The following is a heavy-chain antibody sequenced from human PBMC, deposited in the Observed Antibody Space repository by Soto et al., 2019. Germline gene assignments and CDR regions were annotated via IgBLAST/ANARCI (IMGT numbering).Heavy chain of an antibody. CDR3: ARDSHSQQPNHRWGGGDMDV. CDR1: GGSISNGGYY. J-gene: IGHJ6*03. D-gene: IGHD6-13*01. V-gene: IGHV4-31*11. Sequence: QLQLQESGPGLVKPSQTLSLTCAVSGGSISNGGYYWSWIRQHPGKGLEWIGSIYFSGSTYYNPSLKSRVTLPVATPKNQFSLKLSSVTAADTAVYYCARDSHSQQPNHRWGGGDMDVWGKGTAVTVSS. CDR2: IYFSGST.